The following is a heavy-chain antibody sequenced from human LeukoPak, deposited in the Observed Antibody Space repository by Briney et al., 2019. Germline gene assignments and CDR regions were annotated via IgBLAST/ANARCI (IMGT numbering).Heavy chain of an antibody. CDR1: GFTFSSYG. J-gene: IGHJ4*02. V-gene: IGHV3-30*02. CDR2: IRYDGSNK. Sequence: GGSLRLSCAASGFTFSSYGMHWVRQAPGKGLEWVAFIRYDGSNKYYADSVKGRFTISRDNSKNTLYLQMNSLRAEDTAVYYCAKGPRTTVTSRPPFFDYWGQGTLVTVSS. D-gene: IGHD4-17*01. CDR3: AKGPRTTVTSRPPFFDY.